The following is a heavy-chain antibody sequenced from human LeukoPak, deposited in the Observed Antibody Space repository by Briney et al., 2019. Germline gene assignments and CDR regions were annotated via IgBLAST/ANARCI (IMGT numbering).Heavy chain of an antibody. CDR2: ISDYNGNT. D-gene: IGHD3-10*01. V-gene: IGHV1-18*01. CDR3: ARIASDGSGNNHY. CDR1: GYMFSSYG. J-gene: IGHJ4*02. Sequence: GASLKLSFTSSGYMFSSYGITWVRHAPGQGLEWIGWISDYNGNTKSAQNLPGRVTMTPDTSTNTAHMELRSMRSEDTAGYYCARIASDGSGNNHYWGKGTQVIVSS.